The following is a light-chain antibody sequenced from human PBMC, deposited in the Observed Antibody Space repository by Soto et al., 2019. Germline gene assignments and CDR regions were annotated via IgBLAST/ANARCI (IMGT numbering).Light chain of an antibody. CDR2: DDS. J-gene: IGLJ3*02. CDR3: QVWDSSSDVV. Sequence: SYELTQPPSVSVAPGQTARITCGGNKIGGKSVYWYQQKPGQAPVLVVYDDSARPSGIPERISGSNSGNTATLTISRVEAGDEADYSCQVWDSSSDVVFGGGTKLTVL. V-gene: IGLV3-21*02. CDR1: KIGGKS.